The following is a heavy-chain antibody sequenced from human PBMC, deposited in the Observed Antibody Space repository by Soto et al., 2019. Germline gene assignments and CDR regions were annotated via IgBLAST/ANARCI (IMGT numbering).Heavy chain of an antibody. V-gene: IGHV4-59*12. CDR2: VYYTWTT. J-gene: IGHJ5*01. CDR3: ATDFAGRGHLDP. D-gene: IGHD1-26*01. CDR1: NFSMTISY. Sequence: SRTVSLKCTCSNFSMTISYLSCSGQSPGNGLEWIGFVYYTWTTKYNPTLKSRVTISVDTSKNEFSLKLMSVNTAATGFYFSATDFAGRGHLDPWGQGTLVTVSS.